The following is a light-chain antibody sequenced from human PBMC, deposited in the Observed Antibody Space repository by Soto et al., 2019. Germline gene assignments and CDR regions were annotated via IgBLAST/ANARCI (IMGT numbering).Light chain of an antibody. V-gene: IGKV1-6*01. J-gene: IGKJ4*01. CDR2: AAS. CDR3: LQDYSYPLT. CDR1: QGIRND. Sequence: AIQMTQSPSSLSASVGDRITITCRASQGIRNDLGWYQQKSGKAPKLLIFAASSLQGGVPSRFSGSGSGTDFTLTISSLQPEDFATYYCLQDYSYPLTFGGGTKVEIK.